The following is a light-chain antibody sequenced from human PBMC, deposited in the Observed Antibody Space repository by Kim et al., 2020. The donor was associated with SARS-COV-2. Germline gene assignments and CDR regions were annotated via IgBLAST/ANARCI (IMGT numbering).Light chain of an antibody. CDR2: GAS. CDR3: QQYGHSRT. J-gene: IGKJ1*01. V-gene: IGKV3-20*01. CDR1: QTVSGNH. Sequence: WSPGARATLTCRASQTVSGNHLACDQKKPGQAPRLLIYGASSRAPGIPDRFSGSGSGTDFTLTSGSLEPEDFAVYFCQQYGHSRTFGQGTKVDIK.